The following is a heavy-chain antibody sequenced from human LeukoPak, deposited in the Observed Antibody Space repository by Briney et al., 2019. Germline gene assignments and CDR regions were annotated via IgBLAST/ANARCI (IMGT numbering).Heavy chain of an antibody. J-gene: IGHJ6*03. CDR3: AKRGCSSTSCYAGYYYMDV. CDR1: GFTVSSNY. V-gene: IGHV3-53*01. Sequence: GGSLRLSCAASGFTVSSNYMSWVRQAPGKGLEWVSVTYSNGRTYYADSVKGRFTISRDISKNTLYLQMNSLRAEDTAVYYCAKRGCSSTSCYAGYYYMDVWGKGTTVTISS. D-gene: IGHD2-2*01. CDR2: TYSNGRT.